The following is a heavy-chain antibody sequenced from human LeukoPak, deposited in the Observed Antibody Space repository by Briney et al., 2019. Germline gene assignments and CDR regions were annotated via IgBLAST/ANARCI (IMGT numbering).Heavy chain of an antibody. CDR2: IYYSGST. D-gene: IGHD3-22*01. V-gene: IGHV4-59*01. Sequence: PSETLSLTCTVSGGSISSYYWSRIRQPPGKGLEWIGYIYYSGSTNYNPSLKSRVTISVDTSKNQFSLKLSSVTAADTAVYYCARGAPFYYDSSGYSGWFDPWGQGTPVTVSS. J-gene: IGHJ5*02. CDR1: GGSISSYY. CDR3: ARGAPFYYDSSGYSGWFDP.